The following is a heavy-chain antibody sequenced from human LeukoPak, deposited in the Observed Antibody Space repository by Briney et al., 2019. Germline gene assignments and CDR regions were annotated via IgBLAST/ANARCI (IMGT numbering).Heavy chain of an antibody. J-gene: IGHJ4*02. V-gene: IGHV4-38-2*01. CDR3: ARSLTGGDFDY. CDR1: GYFISSGYY. D-gene: IGHD3-9*01. CDR2: IYHTGRT. Sequence: DPSETLSLTCAVSGYFISSGYYWGWIRQPPGKGLEWIGSIYHTGRTYYSSSLRSRVTISVDTSKNQFSLKLSSVTAADTAVYYCARSLTGGDFDYWGQGTLVTVSS.